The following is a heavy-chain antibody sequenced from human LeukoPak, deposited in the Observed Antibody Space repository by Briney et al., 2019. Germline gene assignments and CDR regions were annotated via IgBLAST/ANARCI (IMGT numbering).Heavy chain of an antibody. CDR3: ARGYGDYRY. CDR2: INHSGST. CDR1: GGPFSGYY. D-gene: IGHD4-17*01. V-gene: IGHV4-34*01. Sequence: SETLSLTCAVYGGPFSGYYWSWIRQPPGKGLEWIGEINHSGSTNYNPSLKSRVTISVDTSKNQFSLKLSSVTAADTAVYYCARGYGDYRYWGQGTLVTVSS. J-gene: IGHJ4*02.